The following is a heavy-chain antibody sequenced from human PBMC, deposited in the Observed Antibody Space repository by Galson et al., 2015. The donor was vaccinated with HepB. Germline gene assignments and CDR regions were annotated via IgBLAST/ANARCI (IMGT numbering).Heavy chain of an antibody. D-gene: IGHD3-22*01. CDR1: GFTFSSYS. V-gene: IGHV3-21*01. CDR3: AREGSMSSGYYYRYFDY. CDR2: ISSSSSYI. J-gene: IGHJ4*02. Sequence: SLRLSCAASGFTFSSYSMNWVRQAPGKGLEWVSSISSSSSYIYYADSVKGRFTISRDNAKNSLYLQMNSLRAEDTAVYYCAREGSMSSGYYYRYFDYWGQGTLVTVSS.